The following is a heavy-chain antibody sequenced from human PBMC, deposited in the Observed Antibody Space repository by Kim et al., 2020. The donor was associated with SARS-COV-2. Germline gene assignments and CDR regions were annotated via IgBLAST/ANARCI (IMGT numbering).Heavy chain of an antibody. V-gene: IGHV1-18*01. Sequence: ASVKVSCKASGYTFTSYGISWVRQAPGQGLEWMGWISAYNGNTNYAQKLQGRVTMTTDTSTSTAYMELRSLRSDDTAVYYCARDREYYGSGSYYNNPLGLDFQHWGQGTLVTVSS. J-gene: IGHJ1*01. CDR2: ISAYNGNT. CDR3: ARDREYYGSGSYYNNPLGLDFQH. CDR1: GYTFTSYG. D-gene: IGHD3-10*01.